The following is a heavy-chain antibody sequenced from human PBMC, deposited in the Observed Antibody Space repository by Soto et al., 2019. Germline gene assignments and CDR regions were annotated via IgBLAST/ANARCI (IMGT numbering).Heavy chain of an antibody. CDR3: AREGLTGTIGLYYYYGMDV. D-gene: IGHD1-7*01. Sequence: SETLSLTCTVSGGSISSSSYYWGWIRQPPGKGLEWIGSIYYSGSTNYNPSLKSRVTISVDTPKNQFSLKLSSVTSADTAVYYCAREGLTGTIGLYYYYGMDVWGQGTTVTVSS. V-gene: IGHV4-39*07. J-gene: IGHJ6*02. CDR2: IYYSGST. CDR1: GGSISSSSYY.